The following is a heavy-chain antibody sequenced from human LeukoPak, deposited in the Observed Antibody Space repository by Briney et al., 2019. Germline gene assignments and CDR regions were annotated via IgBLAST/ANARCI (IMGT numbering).Heavy chain of an antibody. V-gene: IGHV1-18*01. Sequence: TSVKVSCKASRYTFTSYGISWVRQAAGQGLEWMGWISAYNGNTNYAQKLQGRVTMTTDTSTSTAYMELRSLRSDDTAVYYWARDIGSRDFFYYYYYYMDVWGKGTTVTISS. CDR2: ISAYNGNT. CDR1: RYTFTSYG. D-gene: IGHD5/OR15-5a*01. J-gene: IGHJ6*03. CDR3: ARDIGSRDFFYYYYYYMDV.